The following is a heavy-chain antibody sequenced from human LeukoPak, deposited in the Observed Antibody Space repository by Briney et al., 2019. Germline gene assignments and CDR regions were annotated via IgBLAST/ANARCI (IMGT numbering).Heavy chain of an antibody. CDR2: IYYSGST. CDR3: ARVPTYDAFDI. D-gene: IGHD1-1*01. J-gene: IGHJ3*02. CDR1: GGSISSYY. V-gene: IGHV4-59*01. Sequence: SETLSLTCTVSGGSISSYYWSWIRQPPGKGLEWIGYIYYSGSTNYNPSLKSRVTISVDTSKNQFSLKLSSVTAADTAVYYCARVPTYDAFDIWGQGTMVTVSS.